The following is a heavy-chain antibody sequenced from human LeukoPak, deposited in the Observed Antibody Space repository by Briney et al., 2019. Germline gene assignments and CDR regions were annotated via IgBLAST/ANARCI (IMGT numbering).Heavy chain of an antibody. CDR3: AREWSYGDYYDY. J-gene: IGHJ4*02. V-gene: IGHV1-2*06. Sequence: GASVKVSCKASGYTFTGYYIHWVRQAPGQGLEWMGRINLNNGGTDYAQKFQGRVTMTRDTSISTASMELTRLTSDDTAVFYCAREWSYGDYYDYWGQGTLVTVSS. D-gene: IGHD4-17*01. CDR2: INLNNGGT. CDR1: GYTFTGYY.